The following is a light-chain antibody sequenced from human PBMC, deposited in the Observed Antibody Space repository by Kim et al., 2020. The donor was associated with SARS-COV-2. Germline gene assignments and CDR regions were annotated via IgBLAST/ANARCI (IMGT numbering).Light chain of an antibody. CDR1: SSDIGDYNY. Sequence: QSALTQPPSASGSPGQSVTISCTGTSSDIGDYNYVSWYQQHPGKAPKLMIYEVSKWPSGVPDRFSGSKSGNTASLTVSGLQAEDEADYYCSSYAGSSNWVLGGGTQLTVL. J-gene: IGLJ3*02. V-gene: IGLV2-8*01. CDR2: EVS. CDR3: SSYAGSSNWV.